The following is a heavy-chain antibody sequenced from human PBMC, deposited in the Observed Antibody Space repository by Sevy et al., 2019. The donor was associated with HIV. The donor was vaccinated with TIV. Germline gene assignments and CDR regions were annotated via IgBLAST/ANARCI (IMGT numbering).Heavy chain of an antibody. D-gene: IGHD3-16*01. V-gene: IGHV3-21*01. CDR3: ARDGGYNWFDP. CDR2: ISSSSSYI. Sequence: GESLKISCAASGFTFSSYSMNWVRQAPGKGLEWVSSISSSSSYIYYADSVKGRFTISRDNAKNSLYLQMNSLRAEDTTVYYCARDGGYNWFDPWGQGTLVTVSS. J-gene: IGHJ5*02. CDR1: GFTFSSYS.